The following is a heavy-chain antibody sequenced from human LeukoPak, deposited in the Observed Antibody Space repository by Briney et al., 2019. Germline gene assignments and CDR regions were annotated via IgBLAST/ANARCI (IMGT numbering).Heavy chain of an antibody. CDR2: ISTSGESE. Sequence: PGGSLRLSCPVSGFTLSSYAMSWVRQAPGRGLEWVSVISTSGESEYYADSVKGRFTISRDNSKNTLYLQMNSLRAEHTAVYYCAKDRGSGYHYFDYWGQGTLVTVSS. CDR3: AKDRGSGYHYFDY. V-gene: IGHV3-23*01. D-gene: IGHD3-22*01. J-gene: IGHJ4*02. CDR1: GFTLSSYA.